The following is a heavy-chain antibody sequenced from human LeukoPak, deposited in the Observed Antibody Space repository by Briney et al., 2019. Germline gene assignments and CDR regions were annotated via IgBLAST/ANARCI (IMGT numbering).Heavy chain of an antibody. D-gene: IGHD1-1*01. J-gene: IGHJ3*02. V-gene: IGHV4-30-4*01. CDR1: GGSISSGDYY. CDR3: ARVPQAGTGYAFDI. CDR2: IYYSGST. Sequence: PSETLSLTCTVSGGSISSGDYYRSWIRQPPGKGLEWIGYIYYSGSTYYNPSLKSRVTISVDTSKNQFSLKLSSVTAADTAVYYCARVPQAGTGYAFDIWGQGTMVTVSS.